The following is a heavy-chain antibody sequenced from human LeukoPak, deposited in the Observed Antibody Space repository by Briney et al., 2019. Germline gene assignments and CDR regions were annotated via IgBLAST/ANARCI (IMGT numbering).Heavy chain of an antibody. CDR2: ILPDGSA. CDR1: GFPFSNHA. J-gene: IGHJ4*02. V-gene: IGHV3-23*01. Sequence: GGSLRLSCTTSGFPFSNHAMAWVRQASGKRLEWVSGILPDGSAYYADPVKGRFTISRDNSRSTLYLQLTSLKSEDTAVYYCAKGTGLGSYDFWGQGTLVTVSS. D-gene: IGHD1-26*01. CDR3: AKGTGLGSYDF.